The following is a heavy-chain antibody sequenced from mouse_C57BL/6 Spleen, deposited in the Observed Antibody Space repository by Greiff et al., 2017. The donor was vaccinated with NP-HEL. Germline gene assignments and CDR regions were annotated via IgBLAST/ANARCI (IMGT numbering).Heavy chain of an antibody. CDR2: IRNKANGYTT. J-gene: IGHJ1*03. CDR1: GFTFTDYY. Sequence: EVKLQESGGGLVQPGGSLSLSCAASGFTFTDYYMSWVRQPPGKALEWLGFIRNKANGYTTEYSASVKGRFTISRDNSQSILYLQMNALRAEDSATYYCARYPIYDGSSDVWGTGTTVTVSS. D-gene: IGHD2-3*01. V-gene: IGHV7-3*01. CDR3: ARYPIYDGSSDV.